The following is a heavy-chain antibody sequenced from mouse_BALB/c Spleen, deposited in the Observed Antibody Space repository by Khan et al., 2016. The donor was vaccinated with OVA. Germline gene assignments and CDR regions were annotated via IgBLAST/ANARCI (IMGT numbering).Heavy chain of an antibody. CDR2: ISTGDTT. Sequence: EVELVESGGGLVKPGGSLKVSCAASGFTFSNYVMSWVRQTPEKRLEWVASISTGDTTYYPDSVKGRFTISRDKARNILYLQMSSLRSDDTAMYYCARDYWFVYWGQGTLVTVSA. CDR3: ARDYWFVY. J-gene: IGHJ3*01. V-gene: IGHV5-6-5*01. CDR1: GFTFSNYV.